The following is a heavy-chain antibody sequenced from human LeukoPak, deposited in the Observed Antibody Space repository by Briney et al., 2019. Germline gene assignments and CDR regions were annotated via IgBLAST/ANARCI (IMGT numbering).Heavy chain of an antibody. CDR2: IDPTGGST. Sequence: ASVKVSCKASGYSFTAYYVHWVRQAPGQGLEWMGGIDPTGGSTTYAQKFQGRVTMTRDMDTSTVFMELSSLRCEDTAFYHCARRGGGSSWSLAHWGQGALVTVS. J-gene: IGHJ4*02. CDR3: ARRGGGSSWSLAH. V-gene: IGHV1-46*01. D-gene: IGHD6-13*01. CDR1: GYSFTAYY.